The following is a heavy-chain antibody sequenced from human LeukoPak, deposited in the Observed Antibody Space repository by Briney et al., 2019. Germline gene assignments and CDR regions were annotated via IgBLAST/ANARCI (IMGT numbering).Heavy chain of an antibody. CDR2: ISYTGTYI. D-gene: IGHD1-26*01. Sequence: GGSLRLSCAASGFTFSSYWMSWVRQAPGKGLEWVSSISYTGTYIYYADSVKGRFTISRDNAQNSLYLQMNSLRAEDTAIYYCVRDRGTYRPIDYWGQGTLVTVSS. V-gene: IGHV3-21*04. CDR1: GFTFSSYW. CDR3: VRDRGTYRPIDY. J-gene: IGHJ4*02.